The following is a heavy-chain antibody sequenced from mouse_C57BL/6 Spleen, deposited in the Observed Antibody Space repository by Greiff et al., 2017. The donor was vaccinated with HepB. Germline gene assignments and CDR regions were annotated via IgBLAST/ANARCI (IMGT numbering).Heavy chain of an antibody. CDR3: ASVDDYDSFAY. D-gene: IGHD2-4*01. CDR2: IWGVGST. CDR1: GFSLTSYG. Sequence: QVQLKESGPGLVAPSQSLSITCTVSGFSLTSYGVDWVRQSPGKGLEWLGVIWGVGSTNYNSALNSRLSIRKDNSKSQIFLKMNRLRTDDTAMYYDASVDDYDSFAYWGQGTLVTVSA. J-gene: IGHJ3*01. V-gene: IGHV2-6*01.